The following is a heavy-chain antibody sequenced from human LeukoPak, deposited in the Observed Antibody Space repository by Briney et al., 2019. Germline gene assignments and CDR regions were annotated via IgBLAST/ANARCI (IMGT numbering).Heavy chain of an antibody. CDR1: GLTLSSYA. Sequence: PGGSLRLSCAASGLTLSSYAMSWVRQAPGKGLDWVSAISGSGGSTYYADSVKGRFTISRDNSKNTLYLQMNSLRAEDTAVYYCAKDPRATVVTPGGYFDYWGPGTLVTVSS. CDR2: ISGSGGST. CDR3: AKDPRATVVTPGGYFDY. D-gene: IGHD4-23*01. J-gene: IGHJ4*02. V-gene: IGHV3-23*01.